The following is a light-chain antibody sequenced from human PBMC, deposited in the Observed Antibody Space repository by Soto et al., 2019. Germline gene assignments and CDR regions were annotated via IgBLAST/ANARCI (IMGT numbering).Light chain of an antibody. J-gene: IGKJ1*01. CDR2: GAS. CDR3: QQYGSSPWT. V-gene: IGKV3-20*01. CDR1: QSVSSSY. Sequence: EIVLTQSPGTLSLSPGERATLSCRASQSVSSSYLAWYQQKPGQAPRLLIYGASNRATGIPDRLSGSGSGTDFTLTISRLEPEDFAVYYCQQYGSSPWTFGQGTKVEIK.